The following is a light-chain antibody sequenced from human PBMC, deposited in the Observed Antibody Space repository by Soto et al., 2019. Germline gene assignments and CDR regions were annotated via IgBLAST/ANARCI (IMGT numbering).Light chain of an antibody. CDR2: QAS. J-gene: IGKJ1*01. CDR1: QSISRW. Sequence: DIQMTQSPSTLSASVGDSVTITCRASQSISRWLAWYQQKPGRAPRILSYQASSLEIGVPSRFSGSGSGTEFSLTISSLQPDDFATYYCQQYSSHSTFGQGTKVDI. CDR3: QQYSSHST. V-gene: IGKV1-5*03.